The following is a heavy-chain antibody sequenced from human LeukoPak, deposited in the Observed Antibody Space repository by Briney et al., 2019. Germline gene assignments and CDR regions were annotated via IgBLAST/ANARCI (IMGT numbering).Heavy chain of an antibody. CDR3: AKAVVVSTTRLGPFDT. CDR1: GGSISSYY. D-gene: IGHD3-22*01. Sequence: SETLSLTCGVSGGSISSYYWSWIRQPPGKGLEWIGYIYYSGSTNYNPSLKSRVTISVDTSKNQFSLKLSSVTAADMAVYYCAKAVVVSTTRLGPFDTWGQGTMVTVSS. V-gene: IGHV4-59*08. CDR2: IYYSGST. J-gene: IGHJ3*02.